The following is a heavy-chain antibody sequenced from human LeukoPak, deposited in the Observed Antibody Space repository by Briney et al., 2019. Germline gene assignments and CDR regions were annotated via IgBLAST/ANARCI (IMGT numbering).Heavy chain of an antibody. D-gene: IGHD3-3*01. V-gene: IGHV3-7*01. J-gene: IGHJ4*02. Sequence: GALRLSCAGSGFTFSSYSMGWVRQASGKGLEWVANIKDSGIEKEYVDSVKGRFTISRDNAKNSLYLQMNSLRVEDTALYFCARWRGAQSEFDYWGQGTQVTVSS. CDR3: ARWRGAQSEFDY. CDR2: IKDSGIEK. CDR1: GFTFSSYS.